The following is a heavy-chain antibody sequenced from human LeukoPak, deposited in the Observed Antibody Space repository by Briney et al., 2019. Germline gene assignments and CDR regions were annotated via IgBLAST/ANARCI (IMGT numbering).Heavy chain of an antibody. CDR1: GFTFRTNA. J-gene: IGHJ5*02. V-gene: IGHV3-23*01. CDR2: ISGSGGST. CDR3: AKDSVGYYYDSSALT. D-gene: IGHD3-22*01. Sequence: GGSLRLSCAASGFTFRTNAMSWVRQAPGKGLEWVSAISGSGGSTYYADSVKGRFTISRDNSKNTLYLQMNSLRAEDTAVYYCAKDSVGYYYDSSALTWGQGTLVTVSS.